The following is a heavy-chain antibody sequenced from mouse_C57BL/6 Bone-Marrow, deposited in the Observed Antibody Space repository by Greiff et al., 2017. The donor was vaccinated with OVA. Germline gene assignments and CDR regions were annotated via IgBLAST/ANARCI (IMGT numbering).Heavy chain of an antibody. V-gene: IGHV1-59*01. CDR3: ARSWITTVVAP. CDR2: IDPSDSYT. Sequence: VQLQQPGAELVRPGTSVKLSCKASGYTFTSYWMHWVKQRPGQGLEWIGVIDPSDSYTNYNQKFKGKATLTVDTSSSTAYMQLSRLTSEDSAVYYGARSWITTVVAPWGQGTTLTVSS. CDR1: GYTFTSYW. J-gene: IGHJ2*01. D-gene: IGHD1-1*01.